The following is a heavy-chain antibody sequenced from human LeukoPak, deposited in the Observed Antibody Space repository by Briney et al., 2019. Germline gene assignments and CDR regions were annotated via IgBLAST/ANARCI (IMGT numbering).Heavy chain of an antibody. J-gene: IGHJ6*02. V-gene: IGHV1-2*02. CDR3: ASASPSSKEGYYYYGMDV. D-gene: IGHD2-2*01. Sequence: GASVKVSCKASGYTFTGYYMHWVRQAPGQGLEWMGWVNPNSGGTNYAQKFQGRVTMTRDTSISTAYMELSRPRSDDTAVYYCASASPSSKEGYYYYGMDVWGQGTTVTVSS. CDR1: GYTFTGYY. CDR2: VNPNSGGT.